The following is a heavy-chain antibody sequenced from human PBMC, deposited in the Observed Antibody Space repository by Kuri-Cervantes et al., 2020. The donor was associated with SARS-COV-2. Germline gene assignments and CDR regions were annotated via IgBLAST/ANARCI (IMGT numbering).Heavy chain of an antibody. CDR3: ARANIVVVPAALGAIIYYYYYMDV. CDR2: IKHTGNT. J-gene: IGHJ6*03. Sequence: SETLSLTCAVYDVSFSGYYWNCLRQPPGKGLEWIGQIKHTGNTNYNPSLKSRVTISADTSKNQFSLKLNSVTAADTAVYYCARANIVVVPAALGAIIYYYYYMDVWGKGTTVTVSS. V-gene: IGHV4-34*01. CDR1: DVSFSGYY. D-gene: IGHD2-2*01.